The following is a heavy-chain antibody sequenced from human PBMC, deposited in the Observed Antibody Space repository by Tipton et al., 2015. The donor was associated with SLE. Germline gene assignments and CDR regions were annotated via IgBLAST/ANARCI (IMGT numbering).Heavy chain of an antibody. D-gene: IGHD6-6*01. V-gene: IGHV4-39*01. CDR2: IYYSGST. CDR3: ARQEARHYYYYYYMDV. Sequence: TLSLTCTVSGGSISSYYWGWIRQPPGKGLVWIGSIYYSGSTYYNPSLKSRVTISVDTSKNQFSLKLSSVTAADTAVYYCARQEARHYYYYYYMDVGGKGTTVTVSS. CDR1: GGSISSYY. J-gene: IGHJ6*03.